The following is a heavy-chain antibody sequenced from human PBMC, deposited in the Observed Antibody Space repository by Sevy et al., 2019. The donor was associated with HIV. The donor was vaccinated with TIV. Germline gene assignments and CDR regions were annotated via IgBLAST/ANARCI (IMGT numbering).Heavy chain of an antibody. CDR3: ARGSRGTFGS. Sequence: GGSLRLSCAASGFTFTSDYMHWVRQPPGKGLVWVSHINTDGKIIRYADSVRGRFTTSRDNAKNTLYLQMNSLRAEDTAVYYCARGSRGTFGSWGQGTLVTVSS. D-gene: IGHD1-26*01. CDR2: INTDGKII. J-gene: IGHJ4*02. CDR1: GFTFTSDY. V-gene: IGHV3-74*01.